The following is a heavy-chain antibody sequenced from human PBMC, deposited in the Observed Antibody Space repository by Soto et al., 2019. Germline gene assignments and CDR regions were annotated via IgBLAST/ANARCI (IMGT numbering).Heavy chain of an antibody. J-gene: IGHJ3*02. CDR2: ISAYNGNT. CDR1: GYTFTSYG. CDR3: ARDIGHVKIAVAGTDPGPDAFDI. D-gene: IGHD6-19*01. Sequence: ASVKVSCKASGYTFTSYGISWVRQAPGQGLEWMGWISAYNGNTNYAQKFQGRVTITADESTSTAYMELSSLRSEDTAVYYCARDIGHVKIAVAGTDPGPDAFDIWGQGTMVTVSS. V-gene: IGHV1-18*01.